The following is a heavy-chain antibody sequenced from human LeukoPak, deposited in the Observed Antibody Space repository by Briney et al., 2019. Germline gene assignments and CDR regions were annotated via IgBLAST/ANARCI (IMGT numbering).Heavy chain of an antibody. V-gene: IGHV3-23*01. D-gene: IGHD3-16*01. CDR2: IRGSGGST. Sequence: GGSLRLSCAASGFTFSAYAMTWVRHAPGKGLEWVSAIRGSGGSTYYAYSVKGRFTISTDSSKNTLYLQLNSLRAEDTAVYYCAKDRGKASPGRYYFDYWGQGTLVTVSS. J-gene: IGHJ4*02. CDR1: GFTFSAYA. CDR3: AKDRGKASPGRYYFDY.